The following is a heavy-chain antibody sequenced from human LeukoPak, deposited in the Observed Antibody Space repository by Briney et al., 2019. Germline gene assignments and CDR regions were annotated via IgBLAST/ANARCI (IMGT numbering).Heavy chain of an antibody. Sequence: ASVKVSCKASGYTFTSYDINWVRQATGQGLEWMGWMNPNSGNTGYAQKFQGRVTITRNTSISTAYMELSSLRSEDTAVYYCARGPYYDFWSAPSDWFDPWGQGTLVTVSS. J-gene: IGHJ5*02. CDR1: GYTFTSYD. CDR2: MNPNSGNT. V-gene: IGHV1-8*03. CDR3: ARGPYYDFWSAPSDWFDP. D-gene: IGHD3-3*01.